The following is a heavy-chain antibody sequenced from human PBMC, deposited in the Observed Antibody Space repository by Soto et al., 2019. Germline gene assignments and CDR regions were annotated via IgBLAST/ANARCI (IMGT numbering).Heavy chain of an antibody. V-gene: IGHV1-69*02. CDR2: IIPILGIT. CDR1: GGTFSSYT. D-gene: IGHD6-19*01. J-gene: IGHJ6*02. Sequence: QVQLVQSGAEVKKPGSSVKVSCKASGGTFSSYTISWVRQAPGQGLEWMGRIIPILGITNYAQKFQGRVTITADKSTSTAYMERSSLRSEDTAVYYCARNMYSSGPYGMDVWGQGTTVTVSS. CDR3: ARNMYSSGPYGMDV.